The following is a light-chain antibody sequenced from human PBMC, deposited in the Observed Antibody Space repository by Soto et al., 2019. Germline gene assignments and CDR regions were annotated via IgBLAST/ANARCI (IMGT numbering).Light chain of an antibody. CDR1: QSVGGS. CDR2: HTS. Sequence: EMVMTQSPATLSVSPGERSTLACRASQSVGGSLAWYQQRPGQAPRLLVYHTSNRATGIPDRFSASGSGTDFTLTISRLEPEDFAVYYCQQYESSPQTFGQGTKVDIK. J-gene: IGKJ1*01. CDR3: QQYESSPQT. V-gene: IGKV3-20*01.